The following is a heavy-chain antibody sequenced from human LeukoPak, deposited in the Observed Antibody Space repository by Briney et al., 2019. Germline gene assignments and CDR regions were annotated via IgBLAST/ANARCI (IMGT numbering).Heavy chain of an antibody. CDR1: GGSISSYY. J-gene: IGHJ4*02. D-gene: IGHD3-16*02. Sequence: PSETLSLTCTVSGGSISSYYWSWIRQPPGKGLEWIGYIYYSGSTNYNPSLKSRVTISVDTSKNQFSLKLSSVSAADTAVYYCARYIWGSYPTFEDYWGQGTLVTVSS. CDR2: IYYSGST. V-gene: IGHV4-59*01. CDR3: ARYIWGSYPTFEDY.